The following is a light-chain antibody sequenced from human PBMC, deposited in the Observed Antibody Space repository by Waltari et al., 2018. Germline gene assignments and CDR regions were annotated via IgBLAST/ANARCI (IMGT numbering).Light chain of an antibody. CDR3: SSYTTRGTVV. CDR2: DVT. J-gene: IGLJ2*01. Sequence: QSALTQPASMSGSPGQSITIPCHGTDNDLATYNYVSWYQQHPGKVPKLIIYDVTLRPSGVSYRFSGSKSGNTASLSISALQAEDEAGYYCSSYTTRGTVVFGGGTTLTV. V-gene: IGLV2-14*01. CDR1: DNDLATYNY.